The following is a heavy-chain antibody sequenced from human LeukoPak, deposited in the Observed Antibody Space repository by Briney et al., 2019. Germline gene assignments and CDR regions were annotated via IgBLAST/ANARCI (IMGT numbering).Heavy chain of an antibody. V-gene: IGHV3-9*01. J-gene: IGHJ4*02. CDR3: AKDNRRHYTSGPNPDSLH. Sequence: GGSLRLSCAGSGFIFNNYAMHWVRQPPGKGLEWVSGISWNSGSIDYADSVKGRFTISRDNAKNSLYLQMNCLRVEDTAFYYCAKDNRRHYTSGPNPDSLHWGQGALVTVSS. CDR2: ISWNSGSI. CDR1: GFIFNNYA. D-gene: IGHD6-19*01.